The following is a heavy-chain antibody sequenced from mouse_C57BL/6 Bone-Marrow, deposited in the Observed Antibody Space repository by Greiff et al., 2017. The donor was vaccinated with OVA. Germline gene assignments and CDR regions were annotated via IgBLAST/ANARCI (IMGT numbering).Heavy chain of an antibody. Sequence: QVQLQQSGAELVKPGASVKLSCKASGYTFTSYWMHWVKQRPGQGLEWIGMIHPNSGSTNYNEKFKSKATLTVDKTSSTAYMQRSSLTSEDSAVYYCSRDSNYVGFAYWGQGTLVTVSA. D-gene: IGHD2-5*01. CDR1: GYTFTSYW. CDR2: IHPNSGST. V-gene: IGHV1-64*01. J-gene: IGHJ3*01. CDR3: SRDSNYVGFAY.